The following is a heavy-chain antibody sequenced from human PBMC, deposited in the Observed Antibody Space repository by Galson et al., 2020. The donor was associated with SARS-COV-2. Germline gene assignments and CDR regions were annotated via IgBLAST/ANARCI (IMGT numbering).Heavy chain of an antibody. Sequence: SETLSLTCAVYGGSFSGYYWSWIRQPPGKGLEWIGEINHSGSTNYNPSLKSRVTISVDTSKNQFSLKLSSVTAADTAVYYCARSPQPGYYYDSSGYYKHRYFDYWGQGTLVTVSS. CDR1: GGSFSGYY. J-gene: IGHJ4*02. CDR3: ARSPQPGYYYDSSGYYKHRYFDY. V-gene: IGHV4-34*01. D-gene: IGHD3-22*01. CDR2: INHSGST.